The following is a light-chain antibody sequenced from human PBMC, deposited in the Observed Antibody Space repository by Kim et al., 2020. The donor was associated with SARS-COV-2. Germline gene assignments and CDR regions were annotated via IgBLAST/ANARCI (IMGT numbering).Light chain of an antibody. V-gene: IGKV1D-16*01. CDR1: HDITIW. Sequence: FVGDRVTFTCRPSHDITIWLSWFQRRPGKAPKPLILGASNLQSGVPSRFSGSGSGTYFTLTISSLQPEDSSIYYCQQYDDYPITFGQGTRLEIK. CDR3: QQYDDYPIT. CDR2: GAS. J-gene: IGKJ5*01.